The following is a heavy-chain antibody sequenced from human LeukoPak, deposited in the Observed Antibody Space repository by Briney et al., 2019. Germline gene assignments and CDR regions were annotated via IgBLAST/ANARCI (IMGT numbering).Heavy chain of an antibody. V-gene: IGHV3-30-3*01. CDR3: AREKRGYCSSTSCPPGY. CDR2: ISYDGSNK. Sequence: PGRSLRLSCAASGFTFSSYAMHWVRQAPGKGLEWVAVISYDGSNKYYADSVKGRFTISRDNSKNTLYLQMNSLRAEDTAVYYCAREKRGYCSSTSCPPGYWGQGTLVTVSS. J-gene: IGHJ4*02. D-gene: IGHD2-2*01. CDR1: GFTFSSYA.